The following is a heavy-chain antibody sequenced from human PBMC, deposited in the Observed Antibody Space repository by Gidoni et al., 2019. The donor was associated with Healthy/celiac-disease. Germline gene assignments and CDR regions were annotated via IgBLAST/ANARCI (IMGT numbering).Heavy chain of an antibody. CDR3: ATDSGSVVGATTGFDY. CDR1: GYTLTELS. CDR2: FDPEDGET. V-gene: IGHV1-24*01. D-gene: IGHD1-26*01. Sequence: QFQLVQSGAEGKRPGASAKVSCKVSGYTLTELSKHWVRQAPGKGREWMGGFDPEDGETIYAQKFQGRGTMTEDTSTDKAYMELSSRRSEDTAVYYCATDSGSVVGATTGFDYWGQGTLVTVSS. J-gene: IGHJ4*02.